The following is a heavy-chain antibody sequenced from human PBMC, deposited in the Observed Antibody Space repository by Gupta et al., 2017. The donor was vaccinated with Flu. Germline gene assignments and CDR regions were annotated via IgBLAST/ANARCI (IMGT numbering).Heavy chain of an antibody. CDR2: ISGSGGST. CDR1: A. Sequence: ARSWVRQAPGKGLEWVSAISGSGGSTYYPDPGKGRFTISRDNSKNTLYLQMNSLRAEDTAVYYCAKDRGYCSSTSCYLFDYWGQGTLVTVSS. D-gene: IGHD2-2*01. CDR3: AKDRGYCSSTSCYLFDY. J-gene: IGHJ4*02. V-gene: IGHV3-23*01.